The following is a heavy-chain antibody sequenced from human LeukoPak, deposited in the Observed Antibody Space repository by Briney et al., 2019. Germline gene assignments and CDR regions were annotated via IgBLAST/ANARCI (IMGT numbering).Heavy chain of an antibody. J-gene: IGHJ4*02. V-gene: IGHV3-23*01. Sequence: PGGSLRLSCAASGFTFSSYAMSWVRQAPGKGLEWVSAISGSGGSTYYADSVKGRFTISRDNAKNSLYLQMNNLRPEDTAVYYCARSHCSSTSCYRGSHDYWGQGTLVTVSS. CDR2: ISGSGGST. D-gene: IGHD2-2*01. CDR3: ARSHCSSTSCYRGSHDY. CDR1: GFTFSSYA.